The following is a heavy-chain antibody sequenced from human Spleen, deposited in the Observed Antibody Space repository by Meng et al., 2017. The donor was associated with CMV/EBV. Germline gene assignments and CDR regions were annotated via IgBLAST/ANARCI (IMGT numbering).Heavy chain of an antibody. CDR3: ARLSELGADFDY. CDR1: GYTFTSYY. V-gene: IGHV1-46*01. J-gene: IGHJ4*02. CDR2: INPSGGYT. D-gene: IGHD3-10*01. Sequence: ASVKVSCKASGYTFTSYYMHWVRQAPGQGLEWMGIINPSGGYTSYAQKFQGRVTMTRDTSISTAYMELSRLRSDDTAVYYCARLSELGADFDYWGQGTLVTVSS.